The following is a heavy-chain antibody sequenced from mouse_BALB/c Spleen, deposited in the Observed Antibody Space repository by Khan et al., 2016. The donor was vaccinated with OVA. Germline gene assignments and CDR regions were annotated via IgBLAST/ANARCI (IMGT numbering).Heavy chain of an antibody. J-gene: IGHJ4*01. D-gene: IGHD2-12*01. CDR3: ARFIYTSYERYAMDY. CDR2: IRGDGRT. Sequence: QMQLKESGPGLVAPSQSLSITCSVSGFTLSNYGVSWIRQPPGKGLEWLGIIRGDGRTNFHSALRSRLSISKDNSKSQVFLKLNSLQTDDTATYCGARFIYTSYERYAMDYWGQGTSVTVSS. CDR1: GFTLSNYG. V-gene: IGHV2-3*01.